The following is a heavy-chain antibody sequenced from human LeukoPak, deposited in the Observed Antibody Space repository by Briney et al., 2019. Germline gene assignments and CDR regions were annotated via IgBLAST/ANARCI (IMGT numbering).Heavy chain of an antibody. J-gene: IGHJ4*02. D-gene: IGHD1-26*01. V-gene: IGHV4-59*01. Sequence: SETLSLTCTVSGGSISSYYWSWIRQPPGKGLEWIGYIYYSGSTNYNPSLKSQVTISVDTSKNQFSLKLSSVTAADTAVYYRARTMSYGLLVDYWGQGTLVTVSS. CDR3: ARTMSYGLLVDY. CDR1: GGSISSYY. CDR2: IYYSGST.